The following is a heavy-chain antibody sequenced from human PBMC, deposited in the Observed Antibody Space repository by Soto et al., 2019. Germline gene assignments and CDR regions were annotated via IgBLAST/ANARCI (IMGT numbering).Heavy chain of an antibody. CDR1: GWSLSGYY. CDR3: ARGYDSRGYYPPLLDH. Sequence: SESLSRPRFVYGWSLSGYYWSWIRQSPVKGLEWIGEISHSGSTNYNPSLKSRVTISVATSKNQFSLRLSSVAAADTAVYYCARGYDSRGYYPPLLDHWGQGALVTLS. D-gene: IGHD3-22*01. CDR2: ISHSGST. J-gene: IGHJ5*02. V-gene: IGHV4-34*01.